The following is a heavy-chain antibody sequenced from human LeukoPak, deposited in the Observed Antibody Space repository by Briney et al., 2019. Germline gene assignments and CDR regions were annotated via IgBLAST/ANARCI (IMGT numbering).Heavy chain of an antibody. J-gene: IGHJ4*02. CDR2: IRTDNGKT. Sequence: ASVKVSCKASDYAFSNFGISWVRQAPGQGLEWMGWIRTDNGKTRYTEKFQDRVTMTIDESTSTAYMELSSLRSEDTAVYYCARDVQYGELLFDYWGQGTLVTVSS. CDR1: DYAFSNFG. V-gene: IGHV1-18*01. CDR3: ARDVQYGELLFDY. D-gene: IGHD1-26*01.